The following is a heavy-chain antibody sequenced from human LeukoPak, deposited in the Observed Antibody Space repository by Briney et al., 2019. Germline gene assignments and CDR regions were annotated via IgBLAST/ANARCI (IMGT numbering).Heavy chain of an antibody. J-gene: IGHJ5*02. D-gene: IGHD6-19*01. V-gene: IGHV1-46*01. CDR3: ARDPLERIAVASNWFDP. CDR1: GYPFANYY. CDR2: INPRGDNT. Sequence: ASVKVSCKTSGYPFANYYMHWLRQAPGQGFEWMGIINPRGDNTDYAQKFQGRVTMTTDTSTSTAYMELRSLRSDDTAVYYCARDPLERIAVASNWFDPWGQGTLVTVSS.